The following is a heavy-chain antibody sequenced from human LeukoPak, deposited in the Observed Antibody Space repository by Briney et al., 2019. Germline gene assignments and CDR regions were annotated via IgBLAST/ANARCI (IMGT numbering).Heavy chain of an antibody. CDR3: ARESLGGKFSI. Sequence: PSETLSLTCTVSGGSISSDYWNWIRQSPSRGLEWLGRTYYRSKWYNDYAVSVKSRITINPDTSKNQFSLQMNSVTPEDTAVYYCARESLGGKFSIWGQGTMVTVSS. D-gene: IGHD3-16*01. V-gene: IGHV6-1*01. J-gene: IGHJ3*02. CDR2: TYYRSKWYN. CDR1: GGSISSDY.